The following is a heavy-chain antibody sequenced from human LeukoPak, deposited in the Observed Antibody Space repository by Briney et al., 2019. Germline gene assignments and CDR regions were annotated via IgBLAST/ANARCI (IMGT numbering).Heavy chain of an antibody. J-gene: IGHJ4*02. D-gene: IGHD6-6*01. CDR2: ISSGSSYL. CDR1: GFTFSSYS. CDR3: ARDHLTYSSSSDFDY. Sequence: KPGGSLRLSCAASGFTFSSYSMNWVRQAPGKGLEWVSSISSGSSYLYYADSMKGRFTISRDNAKNSLYLQMNSLRAEDTAVYYCARDHLTYSSSSDFDYWGQGTPVTVSS. V-gene: IGHV3-21*01.